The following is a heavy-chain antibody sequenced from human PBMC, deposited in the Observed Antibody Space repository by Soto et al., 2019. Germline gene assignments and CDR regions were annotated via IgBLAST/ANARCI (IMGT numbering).Heavy chain of an antibody. Sequence: PSETLSLTCTVSGGSINTGGYFWTWIRQHPGKGLEWIGYIASSGSTYYNPSLKGRLTIAADTSENQFSLKVGSVTAADTAVYYCASSSLYGMDVWGQGTTVTVSS. J-gene: IGHJ6*02. CDR3: ASSSLYGMDV. V-gene: IGHV4-31*03. CDR2: IASSGST. CDR1: GGSINTGGYF.